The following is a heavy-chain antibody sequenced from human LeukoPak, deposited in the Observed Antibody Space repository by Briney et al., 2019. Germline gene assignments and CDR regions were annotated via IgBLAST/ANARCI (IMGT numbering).Heavy chain of an antibody. CDR2: ISSSSSYI. V-gene: IGHV3-21*01. J-gene: IGHJ6*03. CDR1: GFTFSSYS. D-gene: IGHD6-13*01. Sequence: GGSLRLSCAASGFTFSSYSMNWVRQAPGKGLEWVSSISSSSSYIYYADSGKGRFTISRDNAKNSLYLQMNSLRAEDTAVYYCASHPNAAAGLYYYYYMDVWGKGTTVTVSS. CDR3: ASHPNAAAGLYYYYYMDV.